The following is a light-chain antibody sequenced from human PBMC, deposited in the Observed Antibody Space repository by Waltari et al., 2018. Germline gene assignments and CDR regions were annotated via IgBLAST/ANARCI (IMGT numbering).Light chain of an antibody. Sequence: QSVLTQPPSASGTPGQRVIISCSGSRSNIGSNYVYWYQQLPGTAPKLLIYRNNHRPAGVPDRFSGSKSGTSASLAISVLRSEDEADYYCAAWDDSLSGRVFGGGTKVTVL. CDR2: RNN. CDR1: RSNIGSNY. V-gene: IGLV1-47*01. J-gene: IGLJ3*02. CDR3: AAWDDSLSGRV.